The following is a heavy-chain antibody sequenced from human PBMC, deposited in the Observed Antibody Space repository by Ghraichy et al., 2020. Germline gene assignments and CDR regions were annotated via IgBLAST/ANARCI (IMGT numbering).Heavy chain of an antibody. CDR3: TRDAANSGSYLAPPEVVRLMFDP. CDR2: IRSKAYGGTT. CDR1: GFRGGDYA. D-gene: IGHD1-26*01. V-gene: IGHV3-49*03. Sequence: GGSLRVEGKVSGFRGGDYAMRGFRQAPGKGLEWVGFIRSKAYGGTTEYAASVKGRFTISRDDSKSIAYLQMNSLKTEDTAVYYCTRDAANSGSYLAPPEVVRLMFDPWGQGTLVTVSS. J-gene: IGHJ5*02.